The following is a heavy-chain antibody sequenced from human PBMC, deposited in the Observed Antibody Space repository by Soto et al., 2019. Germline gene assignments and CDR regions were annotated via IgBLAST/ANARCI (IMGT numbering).Heavy chain of an antibody. CDR1: GYTFTGYY. Sequence: SVKVSCKASGYTFTGYYMHWVRQATGQGLEWMGWINPNSGGTNYAQKFQGRVTMTRDTSISTAYIELSRLRSDDTAVYYCARPDCSSTSCYPNFDYWGQGTLVTVSS. D-gene: IGHD2-2*01. CDR2: INPNSGGT. CDR3: ARPDCSSTSCYPNFDY. J-gene: IGHJ4*02. V-gene: IGHV1-2*02.